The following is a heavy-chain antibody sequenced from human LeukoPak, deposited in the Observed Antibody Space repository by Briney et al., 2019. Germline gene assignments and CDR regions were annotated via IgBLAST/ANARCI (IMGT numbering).Heavy chain of an antibody. V-gene: IGHV1-18*01. CDR2: LSAYNGNT. CDR1: GYTFPSYG. CDR3: ARAEPGDYMDV. Sequence: GASVKVSCKAFGYTFPSYGISWARQARGQGLEWMGWLSAYNGNTNYAQKLQGRVTMTTDTSTSTAYMELRSLRSDDTAVYYCARAEPGDYMDVWGKGTTVTVSS. J-gene: IGHJ6*03. D-gene: IGHD1-14*01.